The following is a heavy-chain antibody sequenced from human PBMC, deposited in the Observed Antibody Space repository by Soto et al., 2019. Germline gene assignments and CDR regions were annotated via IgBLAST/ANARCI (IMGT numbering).Heavy chain of an antibody. J-gene: IGHJ5*02. D-gene: IGHD6-19*01. CDR3: ARVVGGIPVAGSWNWFDP. Sequence: GALVKVSCKASGYTFTSYALSWVRHAPGQGLEWMGWISTYNGNTNYAQNLQGRVTMTTDISTNTAYMELRSLRSDDTAVYYCARVVGGIPVAGSWNWFDPWGQGTLVTVSS. V-gene: IGHV1-18*04. CDR1: GYTFTSYA. CDR2: ISTYNGNT.